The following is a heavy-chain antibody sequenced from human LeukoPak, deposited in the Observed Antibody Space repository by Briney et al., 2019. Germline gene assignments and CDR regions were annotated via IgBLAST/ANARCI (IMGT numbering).Heavy chain of an antibody. CDR2: INHSGST. D-gene: IGHD3-10*01. CDR1: GGSFSGYY. V-gene: IGHV4-34*01. CDR3: ARGGGSRRIITMVLGARRDAFDI. Sequence: SETLSLTCAVYGGSFSGYYLSWIRQPPGKGLEWLGEINHSGSTNYNPSLKSRVTISVDTSKNQFSLKLSSVTVADTAVYYCARGGGSRRIITMVLGARRDAFDIWSQGTMVTVSS. J-gene: IGHJ3*02.